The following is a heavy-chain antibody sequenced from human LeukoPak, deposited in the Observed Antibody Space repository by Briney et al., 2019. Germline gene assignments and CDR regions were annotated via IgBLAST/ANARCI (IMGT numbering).Heavy chain of an antibody. CDR2: MNPYSGNT. J-gene: IGHJ4*02. V-gene: IGHV1-8*01. CDR3: AREGGSGFSYYFDY. Sequence: GASVKVSCKSSGYTFPNYDINWVRQAPGQGLEWMGWMNPYSGNTGYAQKFQGRVTLTSDTSINTAYMEVTSLGSDDTAIYYCAREGGSGFSYYFDYWGQGTLVTVSS. CDR1: GYTFPNYD. D-gene: IGHD3-22*01.